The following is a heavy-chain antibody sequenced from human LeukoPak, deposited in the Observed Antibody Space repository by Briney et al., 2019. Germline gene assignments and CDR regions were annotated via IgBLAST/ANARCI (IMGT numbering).Heavy chain of an antibody. V-gene: IGHV3-48*01. D-gene: IGHD1-26*01. Sequence: PGGSLRLSCAASGFTFSNYAMSWVRQAPGKGLEWVSGISGTSSTIYYADSVKGRFTISRDNAQNSLYLQMNSLRGEDTAVYYCATSGSYRFDYWGRGTLVTVSS. CDR3: ATSGSYRFDY. J-gene: IGHJ4*02. CDR2: ISGTSSTI. CDR1: GFTFSNYA.